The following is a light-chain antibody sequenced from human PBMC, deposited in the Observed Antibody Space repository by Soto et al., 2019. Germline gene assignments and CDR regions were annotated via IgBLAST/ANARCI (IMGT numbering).Light chain of an antibody. J-gene: IGLJ2*01. CDR2: EGT. V-gene: IGLV2-23*03. Sequence: QSALTQPASVSGSPGQSITISCTGTSSNVGSYNLVSWYQQHPDKAPKLIIYEGTKRPSGVSNRFSASKSGNTASLTISGLQAADDSDYYCCSYIDSGTVVLFCGGTKLTVL. CDR3: CSYIDSGTVVL. CDR1: SSNVGSYNL.